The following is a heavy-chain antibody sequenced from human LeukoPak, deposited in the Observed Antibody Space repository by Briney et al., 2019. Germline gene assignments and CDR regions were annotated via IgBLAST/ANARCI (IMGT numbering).Heavy chain of an antibody. D-gene: IGHD3-3*01. J-gene: IGHJ6*03. Sequence: SVKVSCKASGGTFSSYAISWVRQAPGQGLEWMGRIIPIFGTANYAQKFQGRVTITTDESTSTAYMELSSLRSGDTAVYYCATLRRSHYDFWSGPMDVWGKGTTVTVSS. V-gene: IGHV1-69*05. CDR1: GGTFSSYA. CDR2: IIPIFGTA. CDR3: ATLRRSHYDFWSGPMDV.